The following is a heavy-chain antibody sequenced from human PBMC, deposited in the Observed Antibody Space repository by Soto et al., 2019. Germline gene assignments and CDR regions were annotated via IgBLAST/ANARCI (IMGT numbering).Heavy chain of an antibody. V-gene: IGHV3-7*01. Sequence: EVQVVESGGGLVQPGGSLRLSCAVSGLRFTDYWMTWVRQAPGKGLEWVASIKTDGSEEYYVDSVKGRFTISRDNAKNSVYLQRNSLRGEDMAFYYCAPDPPGDEGAFFDYWGQGALVSFSS. J-gene: IGHJ4*02. CDR3: APDPPGDEGAFFDY. CDR2: IKTDGSEE. CDR1: GLRFTDYW.